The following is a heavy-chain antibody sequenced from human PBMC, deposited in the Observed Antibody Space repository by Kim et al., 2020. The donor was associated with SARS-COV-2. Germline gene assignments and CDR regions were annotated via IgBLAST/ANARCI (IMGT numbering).Heavy chain of an antibody. Sequence: LSLTCAASGFTFSSYAMHWVRQAPGKGLEWVAVIWYDGSKKYYTDSVKGRFTISRDNSKNTLYLQMNSLRAEDTAVYYCARDYDILTGYQPGYWGQGTLVTVSS. CDR2: IWYDGSKK. CDR3: ARDYDILTGYQPGY. V-gene: IGHV3-33*01. CDR1: GFTFSSYA. D-gene: IGHD3-9*01. J-gene: IGHJ4*02.